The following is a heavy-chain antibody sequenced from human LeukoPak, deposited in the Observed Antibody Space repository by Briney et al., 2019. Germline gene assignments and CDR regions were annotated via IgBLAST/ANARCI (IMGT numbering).Heavy chain of an antibody. D-gene: IGHD6-19*01. J-gene: IGHJ4*02. Sequence: SETLSLTCTVSGGSISSYYWTWIRQPPGKGLEWIGYIYYSESSNYNPSLKSRVTTSVDTSKNQFSLKLSSVTAADTAVYFCAREVVAVAGSYFDSWGQGTLVTVSS. V-gene: IGHV4-59*01. CDR2: IYYSESS. CDR1: GGSISSYY. CDR3: AREVVAVAGSYFDS.